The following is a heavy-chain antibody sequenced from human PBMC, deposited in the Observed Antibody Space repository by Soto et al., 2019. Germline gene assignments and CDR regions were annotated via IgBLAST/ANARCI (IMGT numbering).Heavy chain of an antibody. CDR1: GGSISDGDYY. CDR2: IYNSGYT. V-gene: IGHV4-30-4*01. Sequence: QVQLQESGPGLVKPSQTLSLTCTVSGGSISDGDYYWSWIRQPPGKGLEWIGHIYNSGYTYNNPSLKRRLTISVVISSNKYSMNLSSVTVADTAVYYCGRGLSGATVGQWGQGTLVTVSS. J-gene: IGHJ4*02. D-gene: IGHD1-26*01. CDR3: GRGLSGATVGQ.